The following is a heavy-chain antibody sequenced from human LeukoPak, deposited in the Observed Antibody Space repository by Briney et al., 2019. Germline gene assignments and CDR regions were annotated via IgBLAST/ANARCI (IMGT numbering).Heavy chain of an antibody. CDR3: SRSGGGYDYVDY. V-gene: IGHV3-49*03. Sequence: GGSLRLSCTASGFTFGDYAMNWIRQAPGKGLEWVGFIRSKAYGGTPEYAASVKGRFSISRDDSKSIAYVQMNSLKTEDTAVYYCSRSGGGYDYVDYWGQGTLVTVS. J-gene: IGHJ4*02. CDR1: GFTFGDYA. CDR2: IRSKAYGGTP. D-gene: IGHD5-12*01.